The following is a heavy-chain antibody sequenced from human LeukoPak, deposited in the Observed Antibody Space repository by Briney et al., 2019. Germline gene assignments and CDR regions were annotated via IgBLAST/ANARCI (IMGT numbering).Heavy chain of an antibody. J-gene: IGHJ4*02. CDR3: ARDRLEAVTDDDYFDY. V-gene: IGHV3-30-3*01. Sequence: GGSLRLSCAASGFTFNNYAMHWVRQAPGKGLEWVAVKSYDGSNKYYADSVKGRFTISRDNSKNTLYLQMNSLRAEDTGVYYCARDRLEAVTDDDYFDYWGQGTLVTVSS. CDR2: KSYDGSNK. CDR1: GFTFNNYA. D-gene: IGHD2-21*02.